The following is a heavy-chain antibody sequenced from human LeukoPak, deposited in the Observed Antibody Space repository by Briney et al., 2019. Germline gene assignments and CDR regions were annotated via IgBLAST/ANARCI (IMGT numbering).Heavy chain of an antibody. CDR1: GLTFSSYG. CDR2: IWYDGSNK. CDR3: AKDKEWLTYFDY. J-gene: IGHJ4*02. V-gene: IGHV3-33*06. D-gene: IGHD3-3*01. Sequence: GRSLRLSCAASGLTFSSYGMHWVRQAPGKGLEWVAVIWYDGSNKYYADSVKGRFTISRDNSKNTLYLQMNSLRAEDTAVYYCAKDKEWLTYFDYWGQGTLVTVSS.